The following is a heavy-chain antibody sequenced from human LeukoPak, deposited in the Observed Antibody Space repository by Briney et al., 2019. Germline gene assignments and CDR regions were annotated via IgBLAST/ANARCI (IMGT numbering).Heavy chain of an antibody. CDR3: AKDTQGIAAAGTTYYFDY. CDR2: ISGSGGST. D-gene: IGHD6-13*01. CDR1: GSTFSSYA. J-gene: IGHJ4*02. V-gene: IGHV3-23*01. Sequence: GGSLRLSSAASGSTFSSYAMSWVRQAPGKELEWVSAISGSGGSTYYADSVKGRFTISRDNSKNTLFLQMNSLRAEDTAVYYCAKDTQGIAAAGTTYYFDYWGQGTLVTVSS.